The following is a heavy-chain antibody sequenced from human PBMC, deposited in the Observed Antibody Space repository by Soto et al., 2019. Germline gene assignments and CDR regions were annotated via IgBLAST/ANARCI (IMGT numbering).Heavy chain of an antibody. J-gene: IGHJ4*02. CDR2: INQDGSEK. Sequence: EVQLVESGGGLVQPGESLRLSCAASGFTFSGYWMSWVRQAPGKGLEWVANINQDGSEKYYVDSVKGRFTISRDNAKNSLYLQMNSLRAEDTSVYYCARDSSRWYRTPAYWGQGTLVTVSS. CDR1: GFTFSGYW. CDR3: ARDSSRWYRTPAY. V-gene: IGHV3-7*01. D-gene: IGHD6-19*01.